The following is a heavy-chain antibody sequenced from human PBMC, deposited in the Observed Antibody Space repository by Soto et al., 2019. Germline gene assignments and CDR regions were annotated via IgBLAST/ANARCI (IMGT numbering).Heavy chain of an antibody. V-gene: IGHV2-5*02. CDR2: IYWDDDK. D-gene: IGHD3-22*01. Sequence: QITLKESGPTLVKPTQTLTLTCTFSGFSLSTSGVGVGWIRQPPGKALEWLALIYWDDDKRYSPSLKSRLTITXXTXKXXVVLTMTNMDPVDTATYYCAHTYYYDSSGYYRFDYWGQGTLVTVSS. CDR1: GFSLSTSGVG. J-gene: IGHJ4*02. CDR3: AHTYYYDSSGYYRFDY.